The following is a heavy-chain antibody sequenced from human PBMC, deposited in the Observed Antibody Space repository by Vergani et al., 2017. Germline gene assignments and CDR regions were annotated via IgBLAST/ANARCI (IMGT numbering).Heavy chain of an antibody. V-gene: IGHV5-51*01. CDR3: ASGGHGSENGGALQL. CDR2: IYPGDSEV. CDR1: GYIFSNFW. D-gene: IGHD3-10*01. Sequence: ETQLVQSGSETKKPGESLKISCQAFGYIFSNFWIGWVRQRPGRGLEWMGIIYPGDSEVKSNPTFRGQVIFSVDTSVNTAYLQWRSLQASDTATYFCASGGHGSENGGALQLWGQGTNITVSS. J-gene: IGHJ3*01.